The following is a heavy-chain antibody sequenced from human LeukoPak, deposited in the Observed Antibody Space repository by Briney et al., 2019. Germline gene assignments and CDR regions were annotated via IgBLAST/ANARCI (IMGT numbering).Heavy chain of an antibody. CDR3: AREYEGYCSGGSCFRGTYNWFDP. CDR1: RFTFSTYG. D-gene: IGHD2-15*01. J-gene: IGHJ5*02. CDR2: IQYDGSNQ. V-gene: IGHV3-30*02. Sequence: GGSLRLSCAASRFTFSTYGMHWVRQAPGKGLEWVAYIQYDGSNQQYADSVKGRFSISRDNSKNTLYLQMNSLRAEDTAVYYCAREYEGYCSGGSCFRGTYNWFDPWGQGTLVTVSS.